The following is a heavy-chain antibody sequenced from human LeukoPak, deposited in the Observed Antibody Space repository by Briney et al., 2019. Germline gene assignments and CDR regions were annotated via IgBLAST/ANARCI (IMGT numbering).Heavy chain of an antibody. Sequence: GGSLRLSCAASGFTFSTYTMSWVRQAPGKGLEWVSVIYSGGSTYYADSVKGRFTISRDNSKNTLYLQMNSLRAEDTAVYYCARDRQGMDVWGQGTTVTVSS. CDR1: GFTFSTYT. CDR2: IYSGGST. J-gene: IGHJ6*02. V-gene: IGHV3-53*01. CDR3: ARDRQGMDV.